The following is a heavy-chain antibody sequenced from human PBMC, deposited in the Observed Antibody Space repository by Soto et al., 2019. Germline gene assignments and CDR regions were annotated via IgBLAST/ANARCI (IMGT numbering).Heavy chain of an antibody. CDR1: GGSISSGDYY. J-gene: IGHJ5*02. V-gene: IGHV4-30-4*01. D-gene: IGHD6-13*01. CDR3: ARDSTLQQLADNWFDP. CDR2: IYYSGST. Sequence: TLSLTCTVSGGSISSGDYYWSWIRQPPGKGLEWIGYIYYSGSTYYNPSLESRVTISEDTSKNQFSLKLSTVTAADTAVYYCARDSTLQQLADNWFDPWGQGTLVTVSS.